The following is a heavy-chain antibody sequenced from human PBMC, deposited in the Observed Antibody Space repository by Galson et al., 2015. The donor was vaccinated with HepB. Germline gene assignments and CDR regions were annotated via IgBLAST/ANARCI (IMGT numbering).Heavy chain of an antibody. V-gene: IGHV1-2*04. CDR1: GYTFTGYY. J-gene: IGHJ5*02. D-gene: IGHD6-19*01. CDR3: ARAPSSGWFNWFDP. CDR2: INPNSGGT. Sequence: SVKVSCKASGYTFTGYYMHWVRQAPGQGLEWMGWINPNSGGTNYAQKFQGWVTMTRDTSISTAYMELSRLRSDDTAVYYCARAPSSGWFNWFDPWGQGTLVTVSS.